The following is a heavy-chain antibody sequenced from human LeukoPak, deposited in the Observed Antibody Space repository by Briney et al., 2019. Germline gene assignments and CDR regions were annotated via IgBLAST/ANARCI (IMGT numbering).Heavy chain of an antibody. V-gene: IGHV3-21*01. Sequence: GGSLRLSCAASGFTFSSYSMNWVRQAPGKGLEWVSSISSSSSYIYYADSVKGRFTISRDNAKNSLYLQMNSLRAEDTAVYYCARGQYYDILTGYSTLAYWGQGTLVTVSS. CDR3: ARGQYYDILTGYSTLAY. D-gene: IGHD3-9*01. CDR1: GFTFSSYS. J-gene: IGHJ4*02. CDR2: ISSSSSYI.